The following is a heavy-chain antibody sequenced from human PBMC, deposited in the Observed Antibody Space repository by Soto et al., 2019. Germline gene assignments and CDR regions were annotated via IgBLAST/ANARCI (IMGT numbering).Heavy chain of an antibody. D-gene: IGHD3-3*01. CDR2: IYYSGST. CDR3: ARVLGAYFDY. Sequence: SETLSLTCTVSGGSISSYYWSWIRQPPGKGLEWIGYIYYSGSTNYNPSLKSRVTISVDASKNQFSLKRSSVTAADTAVYYCARVLGAYFDYWGQGTLVTVSS. CDR1: GGSISSYY. V-gene: IGHV4-59*01. J-gene: IGHJ4*02.